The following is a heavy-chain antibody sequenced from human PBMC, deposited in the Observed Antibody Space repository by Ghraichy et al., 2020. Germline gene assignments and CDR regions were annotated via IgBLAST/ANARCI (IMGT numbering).Heavy chain of an antibody. CDR1: GGSISNYY. CDR3: ARAPLGLGELSSAEVISWFDP. J-gene: IGHJ5*02. V-gene: IGHV4-59*01. D-gene: IGHD3-16*02. CDR2: IYYSGTT. Sequence: SQTLSLTCTVSGGSISNYYWSWIRQPPGKGLEWIGYIYYSGTTNYNPSLKSRVTISVDTSKNQFSLKLSSVTAADTAVYYCARAPLGLGELSSAEVISWFDPWGQGTLVTVSS.